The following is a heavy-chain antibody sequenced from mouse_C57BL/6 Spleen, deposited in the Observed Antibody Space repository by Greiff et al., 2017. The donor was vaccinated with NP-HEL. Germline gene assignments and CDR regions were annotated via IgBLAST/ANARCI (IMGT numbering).Heavy chain of an antibody. CDR2: ISYSGST. Sequence: EVKLMESGPGLAKPSQTLSLTCYVSGYSITSDYWNWIRQFPGNKLEYMGYISYSGSTYYNPSLKSRISRTRDTSKNQYYLQLSSVTTEDTATYYCARHDGYYEYFDVWGTGTTVTVSS. D-gene: IGHD2-3*01. J-gene: IGHJ1*03. CDR1: GYSITSDY. CDR3: ARHDGYYEYFDV. V-gene: IGHV3-8*01.